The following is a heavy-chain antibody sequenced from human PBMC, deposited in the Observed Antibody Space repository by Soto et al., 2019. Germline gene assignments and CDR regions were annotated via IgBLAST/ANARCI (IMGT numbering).Heavy chain of an antibody. V-gene: IGHV4-30-2*05. Sequence: SETLSLTCAVSGGSIISGGYSWIWIRQPPGKGLEWIGYIYHSGSTYYNPSLKSRVTISIDTSNNQFSLKLSSVTAADTAVFYCARYHYASGSYSKFDYWGQGTVVTVSS. CDR3: ARYHYASGSYSKFDY. CDR1: GGSIISGGYS. CDR2: IYHSGST. D-gene: IGHD3-10*01. J-gene: IGHJ4*02.